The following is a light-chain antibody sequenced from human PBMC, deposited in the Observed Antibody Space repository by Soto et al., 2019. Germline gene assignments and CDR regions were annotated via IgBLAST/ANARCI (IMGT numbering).Light chain of an antibody. J-gene: IGKJ4*01. CDR2: DAY. V-gene: IGKV3-15*01. Sequence: EIIMKQSPATLSVSPGERVTLSCRASQGVGSTLAWYRQQPGQAPRLLIYDAYIRASGVPARFSGSGSGTEFTLTISGLQSEDFAVYFCQHYKTWPLAFGGGTKVDIK. CDR3: QHYKTWPLA. CDR1: QGVGST.